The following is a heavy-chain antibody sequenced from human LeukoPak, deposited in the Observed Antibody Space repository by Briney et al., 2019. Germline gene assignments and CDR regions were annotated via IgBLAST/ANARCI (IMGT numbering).Heavy chain of an antibody. CDR1: GFTFSSYD. J-gene: IGHJ4*02. Sequence: GGSLRLSCAASGFTFSSYDMNWVRQAPGKGLEWVSSISSISSYIYYADSVKGRFTISRDNAKNSLYLQMNSLRAEDTAVYYCAREWFGESGGQGTLVTVSS. V-gene: IGHV3-21*01. CDR3: AREWFGES. CDR2: ISSISSYI. D-gene: IGHD3-10*01.